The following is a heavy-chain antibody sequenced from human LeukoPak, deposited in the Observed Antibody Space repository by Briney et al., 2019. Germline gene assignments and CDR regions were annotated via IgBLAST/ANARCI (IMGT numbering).Heavy chain of an antibody. J-gene: IGHJ5*02. D-gene: IGHD6-13*01. CDR1: GGSISSSSYY. V-gene: IGHV4-61*01. CDR3: ARACGSSWYFWFDP. CDR2: IHYDGNT. Sequence: SETLSLTCTVSGGSISSSSYYWSWIRQPPGKGLEWIGYIHYDGNTNYNPSLKSRVTISEDTSKNQFSLKLTSVTAADTAVYYCARACGSSWYFWFDPWGQGTLVTVSS.